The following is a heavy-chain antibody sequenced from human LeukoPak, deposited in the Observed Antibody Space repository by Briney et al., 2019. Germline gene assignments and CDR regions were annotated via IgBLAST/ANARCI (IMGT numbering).Heavy chain of an antibody. V-gene: IGHV4-59*01. J-gene: IGHJ3*02. CDR3: ARDFRGSVDAFDI. Sequence: XETLSLTCTVSGGSISDYYWNWMRQPPGKGLEWIGYIYYSGRTNYNPSLKSRDSISVDTSKNQFSLKLSSVTAADTAVYYCARDFRGSVDAFDIWGQGTMVAVSS. CDR2: IYYSGRT. CDR1: GGSISDYY.